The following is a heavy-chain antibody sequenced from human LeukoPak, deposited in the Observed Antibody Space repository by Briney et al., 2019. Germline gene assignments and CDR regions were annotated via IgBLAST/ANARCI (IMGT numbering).Heavy chain of an antibody. V-gene: IGHV3-30-3*01. CDR1: GFTFNSYS. CDR2: ISYDGSNK. J-gene: IGHJ4*02. CDR3: ARQAARPYDY. Sequence: GGSLRLSCAASGFTFNSYSMHWVRQAPGKGLEWVAVISYDGSNKYYADSVKGRFTISRDNSKNTLYLQMNSLRAEDTAVFYCARQAARPYDYWGQGTLVTVSS. D-gene: IGHD6-6*01.